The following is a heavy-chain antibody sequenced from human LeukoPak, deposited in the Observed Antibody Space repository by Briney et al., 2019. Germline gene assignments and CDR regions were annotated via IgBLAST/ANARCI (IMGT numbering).Heavy chain of an antibody. V-gene: IGHV3-30-3*01. CDR2: ISYDGSNK. CDR1: GFTFSSYA. J-gene: IGHJ4*02. Sequence: PGRSLRLSCAASGFTFSSYAMHWVRQAPGKGLEWVAVISYDGSNKYYADSVKGRFTISRDNSKNTLYLQMNSLRAEDTAVYYCARDQAAGVAVAGGFGEFDYWGQGTLVTVSS. D-gene: IGHD6-19*01. CDR3: ARDQAAGVAVAGGFGEFDY.